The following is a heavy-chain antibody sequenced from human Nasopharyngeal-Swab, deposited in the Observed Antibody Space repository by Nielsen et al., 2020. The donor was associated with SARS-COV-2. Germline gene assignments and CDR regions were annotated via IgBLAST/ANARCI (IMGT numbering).Heavy chain of an antibody. D-gene: IGHD6-13*01. Sequence: WIRQPPGKGLEWIGYIYYSGSTYYNPSLKSRVTISVDTSKNQFSLKLSSVTAADTAVYFCARGDGGSSWYGGPYFDYWGQGTLVTVSS. J-gene: IGHJ4*02. CDR2: IYYSGST. V-gene: IGHV4-30-2*04. CDR3: ARGDGGSSWYGGPYFDY.